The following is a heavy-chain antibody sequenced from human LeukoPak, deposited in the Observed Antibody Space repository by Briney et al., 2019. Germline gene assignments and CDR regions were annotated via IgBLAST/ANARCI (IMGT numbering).Heavy chain of an antibody. D-gene: IGHD3-10*01. CDR1: GGSISSGDYY. CDR2: IYYSGST. CDR3: ARFGATTAFWFDP. J-gene: IGHJ5*02. Sequence: SETLSLTCTVSGGSISSGDYYWSWIREPPGKGLEWIGYIYYSGSTYYNPSLKSRVTISVDTSKTQFSLKLSSVTAADTAVYYCARFGATTAFWFDPWGQGTLVTVSS. V-gene: IGHV4-30-4*01.